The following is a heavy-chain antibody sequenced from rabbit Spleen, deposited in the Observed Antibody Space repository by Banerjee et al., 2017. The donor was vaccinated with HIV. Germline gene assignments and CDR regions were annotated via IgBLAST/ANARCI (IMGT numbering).Heavy chain of an antibody. J-gene: IGHJ6*01. CDR2: IYTGNGKT. CDR3: ARDTGSSFSSYGMDL. V-gene: IGHV1S45*01. CDR1: GIDFSSYYY. Sequence: QQQLEESGGGLVKPGGTLTLTCKASGIDFSSYYYMCWVRQAPGKGLEWIGCIYTGNGKTYYASWAKGRFTISKTSSTTVTLQMTSLTAADTATYFCARDTGSSFSSYGMDLWGPGTLVTVS. D-gene: IGHD8-1*01.